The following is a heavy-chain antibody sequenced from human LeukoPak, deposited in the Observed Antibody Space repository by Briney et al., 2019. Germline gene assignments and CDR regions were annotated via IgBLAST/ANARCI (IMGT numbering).Heavy chain of an antibody. Sequence: SEILSLTCNVSGGSFSSYYWTWIRQPPGKGLEWIGNVYYSGSTNYKSSLKSRVSISVDRSKNQFSLELRSVTPADTAVYYCARGPSGYHNTGGQGTLVTVSS. CDR3: ARGPSGYHNT. V-gene: IGHV4-59*01. CDR1: GGSFSSYY. J-gene: IGHJ4*02. D-gene: IGHD5-12*01. CDR2: VYYSGST.